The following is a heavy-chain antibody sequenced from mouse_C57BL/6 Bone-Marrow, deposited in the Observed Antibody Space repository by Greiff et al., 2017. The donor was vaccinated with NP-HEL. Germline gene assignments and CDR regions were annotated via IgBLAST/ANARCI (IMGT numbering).Heavy chain of an antibody. CDR1: GFTFSSYT. Sequence: EVKLVESGGGLVKPGGSLKLSCAASGFTFSSYTMSWVRQTPEKRLEWVATISGGGGNTYYPDSVKGRFTVSRDNAKNTLYLQMSSLRSEDTALYYCARHYYGRGGLYFDYWGQGTTLTVSS. CDR3: ARHYYGRGGLYFDY. V-gene: IGHV5-9*01. J-gene: IGHJ2*01. CDR2: ISGGGGNT. D-gene: IGHD1-1*01.